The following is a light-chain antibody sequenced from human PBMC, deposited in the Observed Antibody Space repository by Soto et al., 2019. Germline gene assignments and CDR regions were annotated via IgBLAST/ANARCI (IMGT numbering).Light chain of an antibody. J-gene: IGKJ1*01. CDR1: QSVSSY. CDR2: DAS. Sequence: EIVLTQSPATLSLSPGERATLSCRASQSVSSYLAWYQQKPGQAPRLLIYDASNRATGIPARFSGSGSGTDFSRDISGLVAEYFGVYDSQQPKTFGQGTKVEIK. V-gene: IGKV3-11*01. CDR3: QQPKT.